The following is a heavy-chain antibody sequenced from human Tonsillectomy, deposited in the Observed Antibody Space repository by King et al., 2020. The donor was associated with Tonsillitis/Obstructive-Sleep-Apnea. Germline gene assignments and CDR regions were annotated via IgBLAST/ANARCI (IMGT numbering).Heavy chain of an antibody. CDR2: ISSSSSYI. CDR1: GXXFSSYS. D-gene: IGHD5-18*01. Sequence: EVQLVEXXGGLVKPXGSLXLXCAASGXXFSSYSMXWVRQAPGKGLEWVSSISSSSSYIYYADSVKGRFTISRDNAKNSLYLQMNSLRAEDTAVYYCAXXXXXXDTXXVNRXXPWXXXTLVTV. J-gene: IGHJ5*02. V-gene: IGHV3-21*01. CDR3: AXXXXXXDTXXVNRXXP.